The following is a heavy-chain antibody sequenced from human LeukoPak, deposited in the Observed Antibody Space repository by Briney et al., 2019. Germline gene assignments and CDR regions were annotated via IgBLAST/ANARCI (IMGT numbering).Heavy chain of an antibody. D-gene: IGHD1-26*01. Sequence: SETLSLTCTVSGGSISTSSYYWGWIRQPPGKGLEWIGSIYYSGSTYYNPSLMSRVTISVDTSKNQFSLKLSSVTAADTAVYYCAREVVGGSQSRDYYYYMDVWGKGTTVTVSS. CDR2: IYYSGST. CDR3: AREVVGGSQSRDYYYYMDV. CDR1: GGSISTSSYY. V-gene: IGHV4-39*07. J-gene: IGHJ6*03.